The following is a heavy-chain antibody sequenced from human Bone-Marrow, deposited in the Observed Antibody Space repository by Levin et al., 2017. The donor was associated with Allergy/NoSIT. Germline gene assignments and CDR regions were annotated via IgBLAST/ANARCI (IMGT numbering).Heavy chain of an antibody. D-gene: IGHD2-2*03. J-gene: IGHJ4*02. V-gene: IGHV4-39*07. CDR3: ARDGFKSSQVY. CDR2: LSYSGST. CDR1: GDYISSTNYY. Sequence: SETLSLTCTVSGDYISSTNYYWGSIRQPPGKGLEWIGGLSYSGSTYYNPSLKSRVTISLDTAKNQFSLKLNSVTAADTAVYYCARDGFKSSQVYWGQGTLVTVSS.